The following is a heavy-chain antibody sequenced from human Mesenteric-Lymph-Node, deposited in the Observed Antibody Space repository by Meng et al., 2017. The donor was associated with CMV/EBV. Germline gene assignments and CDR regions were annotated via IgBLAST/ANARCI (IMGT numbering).Heavy chain of an antibody. CDR2: ISAYNGNP. V-gene: IGHV1-18*01. D-gene: IGHD2-2*01. CDR3: VRDPRGAVPAAMDN. CDR1: GYTFNNFA. J-gene: IGHJ4*02. Sequence: ASVKVSCKASGYTFNNFAISWVRQAPGQGLEWMGWISAYNGNPNYAQKFQGRVIMTRDTSTSTAYMELRSLRSDDTAVYYCVRDPRGAVPAAMDNWGQGTLVTVSS.